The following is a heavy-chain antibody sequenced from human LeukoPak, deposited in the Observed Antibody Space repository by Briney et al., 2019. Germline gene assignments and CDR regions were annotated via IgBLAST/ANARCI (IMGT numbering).Heavy chain of an antibody. J-gene: IGHJ4*02. V-gene: IGHV3-7*03. CDR1: GFTFSSYC. CDR2: IKKDGSEK. D-gene: IGHD2-15*01. CDR3: TKDMQSSILTGGSCIDY. Sequence: GGSLRLSCAASGFTFSSYCMSWVRQAPGKGLEWVANIKKDGSEKHYVDSVKGRFTISRDNAKNSLYLQMNSLRAEDMALYYCTKDMQSSILTGGSCIDYWGQGTLVTVSS.